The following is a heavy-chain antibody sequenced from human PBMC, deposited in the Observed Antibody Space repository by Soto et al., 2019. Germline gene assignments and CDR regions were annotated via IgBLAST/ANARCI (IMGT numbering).Heavy chain of an antibody. CDR1: GFTFSSYD. CDR2: MSGDGTTT. CDR3: AKDITLDSSAYAS. V-gene: IGHV3-23*01. Sequence: EVQLLESGGGLVQPGGSRRLSCAASGFTFSSYDMRWVRQAPGKGLEWVSSMSGDGTTTYYIDSVKGRFTISRDNSRNTLSLQINSLRAEDTAVYYCAKDITLDSSAYASWGQGILVIVSS. J-gene: IGHJ5*02. D-gene: IGHD3-22*01.